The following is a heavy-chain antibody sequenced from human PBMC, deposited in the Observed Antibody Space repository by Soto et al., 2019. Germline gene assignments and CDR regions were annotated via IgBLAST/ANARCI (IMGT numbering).Heavy chain of an antibody. CDR2: INHSGST. V-gene: IGHV4-34*01. D-gene: IGHD4-17*01. J-gene: IGHJ4*02. CDR1: GGSFSGYY. Sequence: QVRLQQWGAGLLKPSETLSLTCAVYGGSFSGYYWSWIRQPPGKGLEWIGEINHSGSTNYNPSLRSRVTISVDTSKNQFSLKLSSVTAADTAVYYCARVKNRTVTRPLDYWGQGTLVTLSS. CDR3: ARVKNRTVTRPLDY.